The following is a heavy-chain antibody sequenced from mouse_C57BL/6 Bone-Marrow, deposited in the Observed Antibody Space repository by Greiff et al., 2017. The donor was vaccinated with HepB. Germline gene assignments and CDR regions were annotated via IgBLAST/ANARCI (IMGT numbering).Heavy chain of an antibody. D-gene: IGHD2-1*01. CDR3: ARSFYPYYDAMDY. J-gene: IGHJ4*01. CDR1: GYTFTSYG. V-gene: IGHV1-81*01. Sequence: QVQLQQSGAELARPGASVKLSCKASGYTFTSYGISWVKQRTGQGLEWIGEIYPRSGNTYYNEKFKGKATLTADKSSSTAYMELRSLTSEDSAVYFCARSFYPYYDAMDYWGRGTSVTVSS. CDR2: IYPRSGNT.